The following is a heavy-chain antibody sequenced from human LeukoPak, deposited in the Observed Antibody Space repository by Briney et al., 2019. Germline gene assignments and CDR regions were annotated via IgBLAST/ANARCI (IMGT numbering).Heavy chain of an antibody. CDR2: ISISGGSA. V-gene: IGHV3-23*01. CDR1: GFTFSTYA. CDR3: ARDNAYFDY. J-gene: IGHJ4*02. Sequence: GGSLRLSCAASGFTFSTYAMSWVRQAPGKGLEWVSGISISGGSAYYADSVKGRFTISRDNSKNTLYLQMNSLRAEDTAVYYCARDNAYFDYWGQGTLVTVSS.